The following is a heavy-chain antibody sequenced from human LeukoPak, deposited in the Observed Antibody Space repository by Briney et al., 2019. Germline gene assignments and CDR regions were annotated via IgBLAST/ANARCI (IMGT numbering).Heavy chain of an antibody. CDR1: GFTFSSYW. D-gene: IGHD3-3*01. V-gene: IGHV3-7*01. CDR2: IKQDGSEK. Sequence: GGSLRLSCAASGFTFSSYWMSWVRQAPGKGLEWVANIKQDGSEKYYVDSVKGRFTISRDNAKNSLYLQMNSLRAEDTAVYYCARVRLDYHFWSGSNWFDPWGQGTLVTVSS. J-gene: IGHJ5*02. CDR3: ARVRLDYHFWSGSNWFDP.